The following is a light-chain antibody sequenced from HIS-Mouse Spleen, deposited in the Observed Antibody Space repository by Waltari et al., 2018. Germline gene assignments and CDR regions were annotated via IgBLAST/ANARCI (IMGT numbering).Light chain of an antibody. Sequence: QSVLTQPPSASGTPGPRVTTSCSGSSPKIGRNYVHWYQQLPGTAPKLLIYRNNQRPSGVPDRFSGSKSGTSASLAISGLRSEDEADYYCAAWDDSLSGYVFGTGTKVTVL. V-gene: IGLV1-47*01. J-gene: IGLJ1*01. CDR3: AAWDDSLSGYV. CDR2: RNN. CDR1: SPKIGRNY.